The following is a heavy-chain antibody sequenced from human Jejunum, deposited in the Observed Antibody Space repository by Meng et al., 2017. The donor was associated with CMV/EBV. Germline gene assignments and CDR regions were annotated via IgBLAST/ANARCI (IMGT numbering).Heavy chain of an antibody. V-gene: IGHV3-48*03. CDR3: ARDMVWGDPNSFDA. D-gene: IGHD3-10*01. J-gene: IGHJ5*02. CDR2: ISSSGSTI. Sequence: SGFTFSSYEMNWVRQAPGKGLEWVSYISSSGSTIYYADSVKGRFTISRDNAKNSLYLQMNSLRAEDTAVYYCARDMVWGDPNSFDAWGQGTLVTVSS. CDR1: GFTFSSYE.